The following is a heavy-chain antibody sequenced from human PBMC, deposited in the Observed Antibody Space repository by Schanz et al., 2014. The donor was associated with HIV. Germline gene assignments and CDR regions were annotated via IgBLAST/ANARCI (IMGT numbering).Heavy chain of an antibody. J-gene: IGHJ4*02. D-gene: IGHD6-13*01. CDR1: GFTFGTKW. Sequence: EVQLVESGGGLIQPGESLRLSCVASGFTFGTKWMYWVRQGPEKGLAWVSYITPDGTITYADSVKGRFTTSRDSSKNTLYLQMNSLRAEDTAVYYCAKEEQQLGGVGGYHFDYWGQGTLVTVSS. CDR2: ITPDGTIT. CDR3: AKEEQQLGGVGGYHFDY. V-gene: IGHV3-74*01.